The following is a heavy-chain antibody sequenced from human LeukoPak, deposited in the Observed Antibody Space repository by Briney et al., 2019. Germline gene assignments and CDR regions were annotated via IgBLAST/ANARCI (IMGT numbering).Heavy chain of an antibody. J-gene: IGHJ3*02. Sequence: GGSLRLPCAASGFAFSSYDMHWVRQATGKGLEWVSAIGTAGDTYYPGSVKGRFTISRENAKNSLYLQMNSLRAGDTAVYYCARAYRGYYGSGSYYNDAFDIWGQGTMVTVSS. CDR1: GFAFSSYD. D-gene: IGHD3-10*01. CDR2: IGTAGDT. CDR3: ARAYRGYYGSGSYYNDAFDI. V-gene: IGHV3-13*04.